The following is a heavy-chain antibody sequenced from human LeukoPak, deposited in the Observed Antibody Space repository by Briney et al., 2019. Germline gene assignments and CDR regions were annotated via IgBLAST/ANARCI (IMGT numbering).Heavy chain of an antibody. CDR1: GGSISGYY. CDR3: ASVGTAMVTFDY. Sequence: SETLSLTCTVSGGSISGYYWSWIRQPPGKRLEWIGYIYYSGSTNYNPSLKSRVTISVDTSKNQFSLKLSSVTAADTALYYCASVGTAMVTFDYWGQGTLVTVSS. CDR2: IYYSGST. D-gene: IGHD5-18*01. V-gene: IGHV4-59*01. J-gene: IGHJ4*02.